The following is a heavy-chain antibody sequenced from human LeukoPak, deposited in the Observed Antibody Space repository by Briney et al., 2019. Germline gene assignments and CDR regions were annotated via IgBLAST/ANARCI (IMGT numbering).Heavy chain of an antibody. V-gene: IGHV4-39*07. Sequence: SETLSLTCTVSGGSISSSSYYWGWIRQPPGKGLEWIGSIYYSGSTYYNPSLKSRVTISVDTSKNQFSLKLSSVTAADTAVYYCARDLTWEWLRRQVRWFDPWGQGTLVTVSS. D-gene: IGHD5-12*01. CDR3: ARDLTWEWLRRQVRWFDP. J-gene: IGHJ5*02. CDR2: IYYSGST. CDR1: GGSISSSSYY.